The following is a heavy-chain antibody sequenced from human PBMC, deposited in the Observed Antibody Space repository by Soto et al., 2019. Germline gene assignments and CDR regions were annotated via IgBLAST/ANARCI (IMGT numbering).Heavy chain of an antibody. Sequence: SETLSLTCAVSGFLISSGNYWGWIRKPPGKGLEWIGSIFHGGNTYYNPSLKSRVTISVDMSKNQFSLKLNSVTAADTAVYYCARARWYDAFDVWGQGTVVTVSS. D-gene: IGHD2-15*01. CDR2: IFHGGNT. CDR3: ARARWYDAFDV. CDR1: GFLISSGNY. V-gene: IGHV4-38-2*01. J-gene: IGHJ3*01.